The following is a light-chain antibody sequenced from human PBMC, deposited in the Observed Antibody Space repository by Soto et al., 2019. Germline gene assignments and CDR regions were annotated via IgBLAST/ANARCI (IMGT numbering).Light chain of an antibody. CDR3: QQFQSYALT. CDR2: DAS. CDR1: QAISSA. V-gene: IGKV1-13*02. J-gene: IGKJ4*01. Sequence: AIQLTQSPSSLSASVGDRVTITCRASQAISSALAWYQHKPGRAPRLLIYDASSLQSGVPSRFSGSGSGTDFTLTISSLQPEDFATYYCQQFQSYALTFGGGTKLEIK.